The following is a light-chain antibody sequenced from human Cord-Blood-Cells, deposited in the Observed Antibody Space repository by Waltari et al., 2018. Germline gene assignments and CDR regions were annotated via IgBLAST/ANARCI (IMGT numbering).Light chain of an antibody. CDR1: QGISNY. Sequence: DIQMTQSPSSLSASVGDRVTITCRARQGISNYLAWFQPKPGKAPKFLIYAASSLQSGVPSKFSGSGSGTDFTLTISSLQPEDFATYCCQQYNSYPLTFGGGTKVEIK. J-gene: IGKJ4*01. CDR2: AAS. V-gene: IGKV1-16*02. CDR3: QQYNSYPLT.